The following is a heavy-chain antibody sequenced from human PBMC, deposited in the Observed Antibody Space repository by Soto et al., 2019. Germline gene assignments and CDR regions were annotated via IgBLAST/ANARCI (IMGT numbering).Heavy chain of an antibody. J-gene: IGHJ5*02. CDR3: ARDQAGVEAGLPVDL. CDR1: GDSIKTSHW. D-gene: IGHD3-3*01. Sequence: QVQLQESGPGLVRPSGTLALTCIVSGDSIKTSHWWSWFRQSPGRGLEWIGDIFHTGTANYKPSLGSRVVMPLATATHQYSFTLKSVTAADTAVYFCARDQAGVEAGLPVDLWGQGTLVTVSS. V-gene: IGHV4-4*02. CDR2: IFHTGTA.